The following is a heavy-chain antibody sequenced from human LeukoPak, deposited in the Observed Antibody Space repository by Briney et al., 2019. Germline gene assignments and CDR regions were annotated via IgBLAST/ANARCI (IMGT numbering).Heavy chain of an antibody. Sequence: SGTLSLTCTVSGGSISSSSYYWGWIRQPPGKGLEWIGSIYYSGSTYYNPSLKSRVTISVDTSKNQFSLKLSSVTAADTAVYYCARAMVNWFDPWGQGTLVTVSS. CDR3: ARAMVNWFDP. CDR1: GGSISSSSYY. V-gene: IGHV4-39*07. J-gene: IGHJ5*02. D-gene: IGHD3-10*01. CDR2: IYYSGST.